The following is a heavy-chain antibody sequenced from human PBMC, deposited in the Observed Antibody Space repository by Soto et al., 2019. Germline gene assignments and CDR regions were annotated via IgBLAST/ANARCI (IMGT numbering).Heavy chain of an antibody. D-gene: IGHD3-22*01. CDR3: ARKSTYYYDSSGYYVYNWFDP. V-gene: IGHV1-3*01. J-gene: IGHJ5*02. CDR2: INAGNGNT. CDR1: GYTFTSYA. Sequence: QVQLVQSGAEVKKPGASVKVSCKASGYTFTSYAMHWVRQAPGQRLEWMGWINAGNGNTKYSQKFQGRVTITRDTSAXXAXMXXSSLRSEDTAVYYCARKSTYYYDSSGYYVYNWFDPWGQGTLVTVSS.